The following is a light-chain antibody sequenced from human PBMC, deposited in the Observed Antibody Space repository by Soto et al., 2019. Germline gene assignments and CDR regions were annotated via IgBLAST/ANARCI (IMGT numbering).Light chain of an antibody. CDR1: QSLSSY. Sequence: EIVLTQSPVTLSLSPGERATLSCRASQSLSSYLAWYQHKPGQAPRLLIYDASNRATGIPARFSGSGSGTDFTLTISSLEPEDFAVYYCQQRSNWPTTFGGGTKVDIK. J-gene: IGKJ4*01. CDR3: QQRSNWPTT. V-gene: IGKV3-11*01. CDR2: DAS.